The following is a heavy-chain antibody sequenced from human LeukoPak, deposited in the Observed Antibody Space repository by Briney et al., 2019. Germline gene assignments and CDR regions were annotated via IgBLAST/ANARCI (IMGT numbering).Heavy chain of an antibody. CDR1: GGTFSTYA. J-gene: IGHJ4*02. V-gene: IGHV1-69*05. CDR3: ARALGTYYYGAWSYGY. D-gene: IGHD3-10*01. CDR2: IIPIFGTA. Sequence: SVKVSCKASGGTFSTYAISWVRQAPGQGLEWMGGIIPIFGTANYAQKFQGRVTITTDESTSTAYMELSSLRSEDTAVYYCARALGTYYYGAWSYGYWGQGTLVTVSS.